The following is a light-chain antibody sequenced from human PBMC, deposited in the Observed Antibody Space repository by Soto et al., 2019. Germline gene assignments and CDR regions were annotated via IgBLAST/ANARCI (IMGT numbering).Light chain of an antibody. V-gene: IGLV2-8*01. CDR1: SSDVGGYDY. CDR3: SSYAGSNTDVV. Sequence: QSALTQPPSASGSPGQSVTISCTGTSSDVGGYDYVSWYQQHPGKAPKLMIYEATKRASGVPDRFSGAKSGNTASLTVSGLQAEDEADYYCSSYAGSNTDVVFGGGTKLTVL. J-gene: IGLJ2*01. CDR2: EAT.